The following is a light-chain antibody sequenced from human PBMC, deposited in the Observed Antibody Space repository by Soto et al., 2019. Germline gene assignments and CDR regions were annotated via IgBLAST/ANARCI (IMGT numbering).Light chain of an antibody. V-gene: IGKV3-15*01. CDR3: HQYNSWPRT. Sequence: VMTQSPPTLSVSPGERGTLSCRASQNVGIYVAWYQQKPGQPPRLVNYGASTRATGIPARFRGSGSGTGFNLSISSLQSEDFAVYYCHQYNSWPRTFGQGTKVDI. CDR1: QNVGIY. J-gene: IGKJ1*01. CDR2: GAS.